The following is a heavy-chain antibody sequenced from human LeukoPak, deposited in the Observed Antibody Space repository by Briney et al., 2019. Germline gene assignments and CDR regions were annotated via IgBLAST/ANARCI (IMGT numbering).Heavy chain of an antibody. CDR1: GFTFSSYD. D-gene: IGHD5-18*01. Sequence: GGSLRLSCAASGFTFSSYDMHWVRQAPGKGLEWVAVIWYDGSNKYYADSVKGRFTISRDNSKNTLYLQMNSLRAEDTAVYYCARGGRGYSYGFDYWGQGTLVTVSS. V-gene: IGHV3-33*01. CDR2: IWYDGSNK. CDR3: ARGGRGYSYGFDY. J-gene: IGHJ4*02.